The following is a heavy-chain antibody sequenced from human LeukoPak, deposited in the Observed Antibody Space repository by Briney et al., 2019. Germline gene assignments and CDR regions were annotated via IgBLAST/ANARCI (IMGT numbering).Heavy chain of an antibody. CDR3: AREAGQLEY. D-gene: IGHD6-19*01. CDR2: ISGTGSST. Sequence: GGSLRLSCAVSGFTFSNYAMSWVRQAPGKGLEWVSTISGTGSSTYYADSAKGRLTVSRDNSKNTLYLQMNSLRDEDTAVYCCAREAGQLEYWGQGTLVTVSS. V-gene: IGHV3-23*01. CDR1: GFTFSNYA. J-gene: IGHJ4*02.